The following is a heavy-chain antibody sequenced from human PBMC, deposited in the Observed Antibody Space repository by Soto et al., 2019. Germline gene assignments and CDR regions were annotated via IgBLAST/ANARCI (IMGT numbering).Heavy chain of an antibody. CDR2: IYYSGGT. CDR1: GGSISSGGYY. D-gene: IGHD4-17*01. J-gene: IGHJ4*02. Sequence: QVQLQESGPGLVKPSQTLSLTCTVSGGSISSGGYYWSWIRQHPGKGLEWIGYIYYSGGTYYNPSHKSRVTISVDTSKNQFSLKLSSVTAADTAVYYCARSPEATVTAFDYWGQGTLVTVSS. V-gene: IGHV4-31*03. CDR3: ARSPEATVTAFDY.